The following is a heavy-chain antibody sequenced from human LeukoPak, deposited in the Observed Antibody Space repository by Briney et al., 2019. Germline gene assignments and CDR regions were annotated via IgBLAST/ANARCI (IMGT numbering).Heavy chain of an antibody. V-gene: IGHV1-8*01. CDR2: MNPESGNT. CDR3: ARGRPTNLNGIY. Sequence: ASVKVSCKASGYTFTSHHINWVRQATGQGFQWMGWMNPESGNTDFAQKFQGRFTMTWDTSLSTAYMELSSLTSEDTAVYYCARGRPTNLNGIYWGQGTLVSVSS. D-gene: IGHD1-1*01. CDR1: GYTFTSHH. J-gene: IGHJ4*02.